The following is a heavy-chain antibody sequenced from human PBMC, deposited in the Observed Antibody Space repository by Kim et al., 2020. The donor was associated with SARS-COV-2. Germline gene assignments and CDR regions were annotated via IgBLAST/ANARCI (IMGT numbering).Heavy chain of an antibody. J-gene: IGHJ4*02. V-gene: IGHV3-64D*06. CDR3: VKGSGIAVAGTV. Sequence: SYADSVKGRFTISRDNSKNTLYLQMSSLRAEDTAVYYCVKGSGIAVAGTVWGQGTLVTVSS. D-gene: IGHD6-19*01.